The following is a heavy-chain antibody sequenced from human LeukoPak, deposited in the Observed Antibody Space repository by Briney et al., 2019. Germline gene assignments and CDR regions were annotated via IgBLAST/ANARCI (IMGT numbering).Heavy chain of an antibody. Sequence: SETLSHTCAVYSGSFSGYYWSWIRLTPGKGLEWIGEIKDGGITNYNPSLRSRVTISKDTSNNQMSLNLHSATAADTAVYYCVRGFSGVVGDHWGQGTLVTVSS. CDR3: VRGFSGVVGDH. J-gene: IGHJ4*02. V-gene: IGHV4-34*01. CDR1: SGSFSGYY. CDR2: IKDGGIT. D-gene: IGHD3-10*01.